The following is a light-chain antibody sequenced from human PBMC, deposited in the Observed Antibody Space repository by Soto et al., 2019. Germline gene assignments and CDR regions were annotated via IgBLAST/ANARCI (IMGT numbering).Light chain of an antibody. Sequence: IQMTQSPSTLSASVGDRVTITCRASQSISGWLAWYQQKPGKAPKLLIYKASTLKSGVPSRFSGSGSGTEFTLTISSLQPDDFATYSCQHYGGLWAFGQGTKVDIK. CDR1: QSISGW. CDR3: QHYGGLWA. J-gene: IGKJ1*01. CDR2: KAS. V-gene: IGKV1-5*03.